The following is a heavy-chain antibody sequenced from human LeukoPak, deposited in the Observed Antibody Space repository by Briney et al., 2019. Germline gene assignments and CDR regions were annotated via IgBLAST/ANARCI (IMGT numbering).Heavy chain of an antibody. Sequence: GRSLRLSCAASGFTFSSYGMHLVRQAPGKGLEWVTVIWYDGSNKYYADSVKGRFTISRDNSKNTLYLQMNSLRAEDTAVYYCAKEGPHSGSYPDAFDIWGQGTMVTVSS. V-gene: IGHV3-33*06. CDR2: IWYDGSNK. J-gene: IGHJ3*02. CDR1: GFTFSSYG. CDR3: AKEGPHSGSYPDAFDI. D-gene: IGHD1-26*01.